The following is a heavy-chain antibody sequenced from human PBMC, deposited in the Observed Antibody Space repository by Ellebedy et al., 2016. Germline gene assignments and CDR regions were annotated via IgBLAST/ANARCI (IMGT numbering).Heavy chain of an antibody. J-gene: IGHJ3*02. CDR2: IWYDGSNK. CDR3: ARDRRYYYGSGSPGAFDI. V-gene: IGHV3-33*01. CDR1: GFTFSSYG. D-gene: IGHD3-10*01. Sequence: GESLKISCAASGFTFSSYGMHWVRQAPGKGLEWVAVIWYDGSNKYYADSVKGRFTISRDNSKNTLYLQMNSLRAEDTAAYYCARDRRYYYGSGSPGAFDIWGQGTMVTVSS.